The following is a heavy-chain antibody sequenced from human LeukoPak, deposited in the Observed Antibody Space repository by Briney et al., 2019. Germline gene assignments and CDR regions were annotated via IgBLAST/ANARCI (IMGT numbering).Heavy chain of an antibody. CDR2: IYYSGST. J-gene: IGHJ6*02. CDR1: GGSISSSSYY. D-gene: IGHD1-26*01. CDR3: ARVGWEQDYYYYYGMDV. Sequence: SETLSLTCTVSGGSISSSSYYWGWIRQPPGKGLEWIGSIYYSGSTYYNPSLKSRVTISVDTSKNQFSLKLSSVTAADMAVYYCARVGWEQDYYYYYGMDVWGQGTTVTVSS. V-gene: IGHV4-39*07.